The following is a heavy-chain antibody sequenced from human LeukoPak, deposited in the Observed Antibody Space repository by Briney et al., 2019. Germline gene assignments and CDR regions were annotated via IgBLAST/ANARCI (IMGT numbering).Heavy chain of an antibody. CDR3: ARGRQNYWFDY. Sequence: QSGGSLRLSCAGSGFTFSSYSINWARQAPGKGLEWISYISSGGTTMYYAESVKGRFTISRDNAKNSLYLQMNSLRAEDTAVYYCARGRQNYWFDYWGQGTLVTVSS. V-gene: IGHV3-48*04. D-gene: IGHD1-7*01. CDR2: ISSGGTTM. CDR1: GFTFSSYS. J-gene: IGHJ4*02.